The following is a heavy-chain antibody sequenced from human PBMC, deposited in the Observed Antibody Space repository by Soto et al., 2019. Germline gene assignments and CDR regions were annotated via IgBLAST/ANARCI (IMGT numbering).Heavy chain of an antibody. CDR2: VSHDGRNT. D-gene: IGHD6-19*01. Sequence: VQLVESGGGVVQPGRSLRLSCAASGFTFSDYAMHWVRQAPGKGLEWVAVVSHDGRNTHHANSVKGRFTISRDSSKHTSSLEMTSLGAEDTALDYGAKGRRQWLVTSDFNYGVQRAPVAVSS. CDR1: GFTFSDYA. CDR3: AKGRRQWLVTSDFNY. V-gene: IGHV3-30*18. J-gene: IGHJ4*02.